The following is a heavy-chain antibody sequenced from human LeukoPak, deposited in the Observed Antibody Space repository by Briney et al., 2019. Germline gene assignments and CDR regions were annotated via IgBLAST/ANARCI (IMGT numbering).Heavy chain of an antibody. D-gene: IGHD2-2*02. CDR1: GCTFTDYY. Sequence: ASVKVSCKVSGCTFTDYYMHWVRQAPGKGLEWIGLVDPEDGETIYAEKFQGRVTITADTSTDTAYMELSSLRSEDTAVYYCATVYCSSTSCYTWYFQHWGQGTLVTVSS. CDR3: ATVYCSSTSCYTWYFQH. CDR2: VDPEDGET. V-gene: IGHV1-69-2*01. J-gene: IGHJ1*01.